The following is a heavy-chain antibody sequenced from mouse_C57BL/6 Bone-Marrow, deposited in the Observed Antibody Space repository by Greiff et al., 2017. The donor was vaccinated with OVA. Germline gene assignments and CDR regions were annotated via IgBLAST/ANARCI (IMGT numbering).Heavy chain of an antibody. Sequence: VQLQQSGPELVKPGASVKLSCTASGYTFTGYDINWVKQRPGQGLEWIGWIYPKDGSTKYNEKFKGKATLTVDTSSSTAYLERHSLTSEDAAVYYCARERLGDMDYWGQGTTVTVSS. CDR3: ARERLGDMDY. J-gene: IGHJ4*01. CDR1: GYTFTGYD. CDR2: IYPKDGST. V-gene: IGHV1-85*01. D-gene: IGHD4-1*01.